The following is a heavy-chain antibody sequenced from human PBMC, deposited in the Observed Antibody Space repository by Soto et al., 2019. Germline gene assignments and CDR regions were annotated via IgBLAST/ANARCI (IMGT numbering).Heavy chain of an antibody. Sequence: QVQLVQSGAEVKKPGASVKVSCKASGYTFTSYDINWVRQATGQGREWMGWMNPNSGNTGYAQKFQGRVTMTRNTSISTAYMELSSLRSEDTAVYYCARGRRYCSSTSCYRPDYWGQGTLVTVSS. CDR2: MNPNSGNT. CDR1: GYTFTSYD. CDR3: ARGRRYCSSTSCYRPDY. V-gene: IGHV1-8*01. J-gene: IGHJ4*02. D-gene: IGHD2-2*01.